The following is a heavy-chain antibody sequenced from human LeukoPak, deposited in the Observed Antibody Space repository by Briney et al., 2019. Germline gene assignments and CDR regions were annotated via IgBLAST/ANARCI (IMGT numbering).Heavy chain of an antibody. D-gene: IGHD5-12*01. V-gene: IGHV3-9*01. CDR3: XKXISXSRGYNYGGFDY. Sequence: GGSLRLSCTGSGFTFDDFAIHWVRHAPGKGLEWVSGISWNSDTMDYADSVKGRFTISRDNAKNSLYLQMNSLRAEDTAFYYCXKXISXSRGYNYGGFDYWGQGTLVTVSS. J-gene: IGHJ4*02. CDR1: GFTFDDFA. CDR2: ISWNSDTM.